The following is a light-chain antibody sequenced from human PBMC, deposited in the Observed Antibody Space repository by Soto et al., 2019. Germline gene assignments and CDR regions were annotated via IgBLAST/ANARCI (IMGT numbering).Light chain of an antibody. Sequence: QSVLTQPPSASGTPGQRVTISCSGSSSNIGTNTVNWYQHVPGTAPKVLISSNNQRPSGVPDRFSGSKSGTSASLAISGLQSEDEADYYCASWDDSLNGVVFSGGTKLTVL. CDR1: SSNIGTNT. CDR2: SNN. J-gene: IGLJ2*01. CDR3: ASWDDSLNGVV. V-gene: IGLV1-44*01.